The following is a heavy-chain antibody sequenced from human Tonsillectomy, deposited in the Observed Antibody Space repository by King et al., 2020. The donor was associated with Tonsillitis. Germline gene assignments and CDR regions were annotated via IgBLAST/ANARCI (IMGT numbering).Heavy chain of an antibody. Sequence: QLVQSGGSVVRPGGSVRVSCAASGFTFDDYGMSWVRQAPGKGLEWVSGINWNGGDTGYADSVKGRFTKSRQNDKNSLYLQMNSLRDEDTALYYCARTRCSVGSCYSDYWGQGTLVTVSS. CDR2: INWNGGDT. J-gene: IGHJ4*02. V-gene: IGHV3-20*04. D-gene: IGHD2-15*01. CDR1: GFTFDDYG. CDR3: ARTRCSVGSCYSDY.